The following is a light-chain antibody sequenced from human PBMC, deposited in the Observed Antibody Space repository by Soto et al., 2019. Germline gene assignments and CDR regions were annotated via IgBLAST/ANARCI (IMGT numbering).Light chain of an antibody. Sequence: QSALTQPASVSGSPGQSITISCTGTSSDVGSYNLVSWYQQHPGKAPKLMIYEVSKRPSGVSHRFSGSKSGNTASLTISGLQAEDEADYYCCSYAGSFYVFGTGTKLTVL. CDR1: SSDVGSYNL. CDR3: CSYAGSFYV. J-gene: IGLJ1*01. V-gene: IGLV2-23*02. CDR2: EVS.